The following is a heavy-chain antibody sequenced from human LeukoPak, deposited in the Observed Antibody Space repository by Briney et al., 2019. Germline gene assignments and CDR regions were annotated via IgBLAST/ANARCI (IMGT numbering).Heavy chain of an antibody. CDR3: AKDGRELRAFDI. V-gene: IGHV3-33*06. J-gene: IGHJ3*02. CDR1: GFTFSSYN. D-gene: IGHD1-26*01. CDR2: IWYDGSKK. Sequence: PGGSLRLSCVASGFTFSSYNINWIRQAPGKGLEWVAVIWYDGSKKYYADSVKGRFNISRDNSKNTLYLQMNSLRAEDTAVYYCAKDGRELRAFDIWGQGTMVTVSS.